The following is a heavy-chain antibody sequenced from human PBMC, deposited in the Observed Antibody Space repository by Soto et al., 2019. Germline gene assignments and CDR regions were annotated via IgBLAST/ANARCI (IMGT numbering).Heavy chain of an antibody. J-gene: IGHJ5*02. CDR2: ISAYNGNT. V-gene: IGHV1-18*01. Sequence: ASVKVSCKASGGTFSSYAISWVRQAPGQGLEWMGWISAYNGNTNYAQKLQGRVTMTTDTSTSTAYMELRSLRSDDTAVYYCARDVDDILTGYYGLPYNWLDPWGQGTLVTVSS. CDR3: ARDVDDILTGYYGLPYNWLDP. CDR1: GGTFSSYA. D-gene: IGHD3-9*01.